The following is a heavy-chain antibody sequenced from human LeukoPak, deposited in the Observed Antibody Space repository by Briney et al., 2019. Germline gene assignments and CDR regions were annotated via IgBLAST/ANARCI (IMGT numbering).Heavy chain of an antibody. Sequence: GGVLRLSCGASGFTFSSYWMSWVRQAPGKGLEWVANIKQDGSGKYYVDSVKGRFTISRDNAKNSLYLQMSSLRAEDTAVYYCAKGNGPARYGMDVWGKGTTVTVSS. CDR2: IKQDGSGK. CDR1: GFTFSSYW. D-gene: IGHD2-8*01. V-gene: IGHV3-7*03. CDR3: AKGNGPARYGMDV. J-gene: IGHJ6*04.